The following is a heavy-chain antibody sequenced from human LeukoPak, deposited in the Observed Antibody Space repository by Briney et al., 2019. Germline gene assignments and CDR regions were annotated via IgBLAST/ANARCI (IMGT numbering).Heavy chain of an antibody. CDR3: ATLTVASSFDY. CDR2: ISGSGDST. CDR1: GFTFSTYA. Sequence: PGGSLRLSCAASGFTFSTYAMSWVRQAPGKGLEWVSAISGSGDSTSYADSVKGRFTISRDNSKNSLYLQMNSLRAEDTAVYYCATLTVASSFDYWGQGTLVTVSS. J-gene: IGHJ4*02. D-gene: IGHD6-19*01. V-gene: IGHV3-23*01.